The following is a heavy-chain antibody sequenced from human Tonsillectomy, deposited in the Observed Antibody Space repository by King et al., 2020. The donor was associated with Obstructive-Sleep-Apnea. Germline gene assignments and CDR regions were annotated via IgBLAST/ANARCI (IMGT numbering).Heavy chain of an antibody. V-gene: IGHV3-48*04. CDR1: AFSFSTYS. Sequence: VQLVESGGGWAQPGGSLRLSCAASAFSFSTYSLNWVRQTPGKGLEWVSSISSSGTTNYAASVRGRFTIFRDNAKNSLYLEMKSLRADDTAVYYCARVRSLQLVERVTGRTRGYNYNGMDVWGQGTTVTVSS. D-gene: IGHD5-24*01. CDR3: ARVRSLQLVERVTGRTRGYNYNGMDV. J-gene: IGHJ6*02. CDR2: ISSSGTT.